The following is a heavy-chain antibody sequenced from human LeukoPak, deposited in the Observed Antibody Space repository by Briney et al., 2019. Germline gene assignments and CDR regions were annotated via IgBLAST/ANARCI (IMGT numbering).Heavy chain of an antibody. V-gene: IGHV3-7*01. D-gene: IGHD3-16*01. Sequence: PGGSLRLSCAASGFAFRSYWMTWVRQTPGKGLEWVASMKEDGSQMYYLDSVKGRFTISRDNAKNSLYLQMNSLRAEDTAVYYCATHNDWTFGDWGQGTLVIVSA. CDR2: MKEDGSQM. J-gene: IGHJ4*02. CDR1: GFAFRSYW. CDR3: ATHNDWTFGD.